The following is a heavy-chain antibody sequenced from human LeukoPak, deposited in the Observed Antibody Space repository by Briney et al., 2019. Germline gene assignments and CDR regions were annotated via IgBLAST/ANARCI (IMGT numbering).Heavy chain of an antibody. D-gene: IGHD3-10*01. V-gene: IGHV1-69*13. CDR2: IIPIFGTA. Sequence: ASVKVSCKASGCTFSSYAISWVRQAPGQGLEWMGGIIPIFGTANYAQKFQGRVTITADESTSTAYMELSSLRSEDTAVYYCARSPMGSGSANWSDPWGQGTLVTVSS. CDR1: GCTFSSYA. CDR3: ARSPMGSGSANWSDP. J-gene: IGHJ5*02.